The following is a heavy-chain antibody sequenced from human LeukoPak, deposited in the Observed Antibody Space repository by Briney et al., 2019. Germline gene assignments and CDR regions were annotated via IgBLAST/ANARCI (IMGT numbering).Heavy chain of an antibody. V-gene: IGHV3-23*01. CDR3: ARDWGSSGFHDAFDI. Sequence: GGSLRLSCAASGFTFSSYAMTWVRQAPGKGLEWVSSISGRGDNTYYADSVKGRFTISRDNSKNTLYLQMNSLRAEDTAVYYCARDWGSSGFHDAFDIWGQGTMVTVSS. D-gene: IGHD3-22*01. CDR2: ISGRGDNT. CDR1: GFTFSSYA. J-gene: IGHJ3*02.